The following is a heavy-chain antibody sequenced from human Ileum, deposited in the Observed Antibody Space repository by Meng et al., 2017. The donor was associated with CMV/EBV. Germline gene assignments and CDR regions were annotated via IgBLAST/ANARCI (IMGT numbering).Heavy chain of an antibody. Sequence: VQLLESGLVLVQPGGSLRLACDASKFTFSWYAMNWVRQARGKGLEWVSGISESGDKTYYADSVKGRFTISRDDSKSTLYLQMNNLRDDDTAVYYCAKAPQVFCNGASCYGWGQRTLVTVSS. CDR1: KFTFSWYA. CDR2: ISESGDKT. CDR3: AKAPQVFCNGASCYG. D-gene: IGHD2-15*01. J-gene: IGHJ4*02. V-gene: IGHV3-23*01.